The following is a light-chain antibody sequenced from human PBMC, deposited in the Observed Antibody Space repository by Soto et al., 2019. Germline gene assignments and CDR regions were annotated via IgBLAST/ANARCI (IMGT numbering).Light chain of an antibody. V-gene: IGLV2-23*01. CDR2: EGS. Sequence: QSALTQPTSVSGSPGQSITISCTGTSSDVGSYNLVSWYQQHPGKAPKLMIYEGSKRPSGVSNRFSGSKSGNTASLTISGLQAEDEADYYRCSYAGSSTYHYVFGTGTKVTVL. J-gene: IGLJ1*01. CDR1: SSDVGSYNL. CDR3: CSYAGSSTYHYV.